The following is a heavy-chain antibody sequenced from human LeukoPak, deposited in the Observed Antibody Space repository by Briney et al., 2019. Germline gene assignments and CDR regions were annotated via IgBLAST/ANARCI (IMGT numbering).Heavy chain of an antibody. J-gene: IGHJ4*02. V-gene: IGHV3-7*05. CDR1: GFTFSSYW. Sequence: VGSLRLSCAASGFTFSSYWMTWVRQAPGKGLDWVAKIKQDGSERYYLDSLKGRFTISRCNAKNSRDLQSNSLVANATAVYYCARRGTSSSWADFDYWGQGTLVTVSS. D-gene: IGHD6-13*01. CDR2: IKQDGSER. CDR3: ARRGTSSSWADFDY.